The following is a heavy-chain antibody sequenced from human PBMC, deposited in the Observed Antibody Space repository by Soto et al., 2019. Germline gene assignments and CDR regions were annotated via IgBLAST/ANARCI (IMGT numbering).Heavy chain of an antibody. J-gene: IGHJ6*02. D-gene: IGHD3-16*01. Sequence: LTCTVSGGSISSGDYYWSWIRQPPGKGLEWIGYIYYSGSTYYNPSLKSRVTISVDTSKNQFSLKLSSVTAADTAVYYCARDRVRFYYYYYGMDVWGQGTTVTVSS. CDR1: GGSISSGDYY. CDR2: IYYSGST. V-gene: IGHV4-30-4*01. CDR3: ARDRVRFYYYYYGMDV.